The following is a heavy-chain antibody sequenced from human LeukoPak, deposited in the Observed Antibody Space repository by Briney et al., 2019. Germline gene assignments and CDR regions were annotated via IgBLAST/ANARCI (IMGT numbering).Heavy chain of an antibody. V-gene: IGHV4-61*02. J-gene: IGHJ1*01. CDR1: GGSISSGSYY. D-gene: IGHD6-13*01. CDR2: IYTSGST. Sequence: PSETLSLTCTVSGGSISSGSYYWSWIRQPAGKGLEWIGRIYTSGSTNYNPSLKSRVTISVDTSKNQLSLKLSSVTAADTAVYYCARYAATAEYFQHWGQGTLVTVSS. CDR3: ARYAATAEYFQH.